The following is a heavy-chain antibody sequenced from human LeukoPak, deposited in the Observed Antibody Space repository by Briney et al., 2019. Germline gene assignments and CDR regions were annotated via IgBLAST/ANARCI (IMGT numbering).Heavy chain of an antibody. D-gene: IGHD3-10*01. J-gene: IGHJ6*03. V-gene: IGHV4-61*09. CDR2: INHSGST. CDR1: GGSISSGTYY. Sequence: PSQTLSLTCTVSGGSISSGTYYWTWIRQPAGKGLEWIGEINHSGSTNYNPSLKSRVTISVDTSKNQFSLKLSSVTAADTAVYYCARGEGVRGVIVSYYYYMDVWGKGTTVTISS. CDR3: ARGEGVRGVIVSYYYYMDV.